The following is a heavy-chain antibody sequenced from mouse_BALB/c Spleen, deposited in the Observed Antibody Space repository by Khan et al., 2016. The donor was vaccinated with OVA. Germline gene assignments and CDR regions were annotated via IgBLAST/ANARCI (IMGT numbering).Heavy chain of an antibody. Sequence: QIQLVQSGPELKKPGETVKISCKASGYSFTNYGMNWVKQAPGKGLKWMGWINTYTGAPTYADDFKGRFALSLETSASTAYLQINNLKNEDTATYCCARVVYSGTMDYWGQGTSVTVSS. D-gene: IGHD1-1*02. V-gene: IGHV9-3-1*01. J-gene: IGHJ4*01. CDR1: GYSFTNYG. CDR2: INTYTGAP. CDR3: ARVVYSGTMDY.